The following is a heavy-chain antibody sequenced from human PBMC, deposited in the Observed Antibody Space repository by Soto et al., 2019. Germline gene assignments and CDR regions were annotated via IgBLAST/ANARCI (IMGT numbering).Heavy chain of an antibody. CDR1: GFTFSSYA. J-gene: IGHJ4*02. CDR2: ISSNGGST. D-gene: IGHD6-13*01. V-gene: IGHV3-64*01. CDR3: ARLNPIAAAFDY. Sequence: EVQLVESGGGLVQPGGSLRLSCAASGFTFSSYAMHWVRQAPGKGLEYVSAISSNGGSTYYANSVKGRFTISRDNSKNTLYLQMGSLRAEEMAVYYCARLNPIAAAFDYWGQGTLVTVSS.